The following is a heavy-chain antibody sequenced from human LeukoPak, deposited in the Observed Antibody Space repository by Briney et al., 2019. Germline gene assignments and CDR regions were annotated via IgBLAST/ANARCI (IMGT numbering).Heavy chain of an antibody. D-gene: IGHD3-9*01. J-gene: IGHJ4*02. CDR1: GFTFSTFG. CDR3: AKGYYFDILSGYSSLNS. V-gene: IGHV3-30*02. CDR2: IRYDGSNK. Sequence: GGSLRLSCAASGFAASGFTFSTFGMHWVRQAPGKGLEWVAFIRYDGSNKYYADSVKGRFTISRDDSKNTLYLQMNSLKAESTAAYYCAKGYYFDILSGYSSLNSWGQGTLSPSPQ.